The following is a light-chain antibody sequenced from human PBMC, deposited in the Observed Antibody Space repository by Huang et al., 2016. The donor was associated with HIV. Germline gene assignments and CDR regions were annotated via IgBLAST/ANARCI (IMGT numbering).Light chain of an antibody. V-gene: IGKV3-15*01. CDR1: QSVRSN. CDR3: QQYDNWPPFT. Sequence: EIVMTQSPGTLSVSPGERATLSCRASQSVRSNLAWSQQKTGQAPRLLIYDASTRGTGVPARVSGSGSGTQFTLSISSLQSEDFAVYYCQQYDNWPPFTFGPGTKVDIK. J-gene: IGKJ3*01. CDR2: DAS.